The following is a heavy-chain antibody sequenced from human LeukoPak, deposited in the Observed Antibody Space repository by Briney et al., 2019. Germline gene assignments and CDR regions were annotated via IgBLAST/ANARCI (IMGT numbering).Heavy chain of an antibody. CDR2: IDHSGST. CDR1: GGSFSGYY. Sequence: SETLSLTCAVYGGSFSGYYWSWIRQPPGKGLEWTGEIDHSGSTNYNPSLKSRVTISVDTSKNQFSLKLSSMTAADTAVYYCARGLVRAYYYDSSGYYYFDYWGQGTLVTVSS. V-gene: IGHV4-34*01. J-gene: IGHJ4*02. CDR3: ARGLVRAYYYDSSGYYYFDY. D-gene: IGHD3-22*01.